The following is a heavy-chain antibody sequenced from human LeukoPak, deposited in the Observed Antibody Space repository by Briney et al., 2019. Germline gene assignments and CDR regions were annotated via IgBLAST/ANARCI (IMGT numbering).Heavy chain of an antibody. Sequence: PGGSLRLSCAASGFTFSNYAMTWVRQAPGKGLEWVSYISSSGSTIYYADSVKGRFTISRDNAKNSLYLQMNSLRAEDTAVYYCAELGITMIGGVWGKGTTVTISS. V-gene: IGHV3-48*03. CDR2: ISSSGSTI. D-gene: IGHD3-10*02. CDR3: AELGITMIGGV. CDR1: GFTFSNYA. J-gene: IGHJ6*04.